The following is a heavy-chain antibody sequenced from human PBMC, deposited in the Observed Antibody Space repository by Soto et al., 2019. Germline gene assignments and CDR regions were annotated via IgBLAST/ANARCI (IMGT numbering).Heavy chain of an antibody. J-gene: IGHJ5*02. CDR2: IYHSGST. V-gene: IGHV4-30-2*01. CDR3: VRGVNYYDRSGSSWFDR. Sequence: SETLSLTCAVSGGSISSSGYSWSWIRQPPGKGLEWIGYIYHSGSTYYNPSLKSRVTISVDRSKNQFSLKLNSVTAADTAVYYWVRGVNYYDRSGSSWFDRWCQEALVTVTS. D-gene: IGHD3-22*01. CDR1: GGSISSSGYS.